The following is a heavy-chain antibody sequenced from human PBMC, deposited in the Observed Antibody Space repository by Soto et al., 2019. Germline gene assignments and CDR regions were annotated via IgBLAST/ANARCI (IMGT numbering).Heavy chain of an antibody. CDR2: ISYDGIYQ. CDR1: GFTFNTYG. J-gene: IGHJ2*01. Sequence: QVQLVESGGGVVQPGRSLGLSCAASGFTFNTYGMHWVRQAPGKGLEWVAAISYDGIYQYYADSVKGRFTISRDNSKNTLYVQMNSLRVEDTAVYYCARSPQPTRGIHWYFDFWGRGILVTVSS. CDR3: ARSPQPTRGIHWYFDF. D-gene: IGHD2-2*01. V-gene: IGHV3-30*03.